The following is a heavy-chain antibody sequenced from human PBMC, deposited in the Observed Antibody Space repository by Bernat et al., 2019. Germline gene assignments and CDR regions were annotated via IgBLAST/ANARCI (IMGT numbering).Heavy chain of an antibody. V-gene: IGHV4-39*01. CDR2: IYYSGTT. CDR3: ARHLRQSGNTPDY. CDR1: GISITSSSSY. D-gene: IGHD5-12*01. Sequence: QLQLQESGPGLVKPSETLSLTCTVSGISITSSSSYWGWIRQPPGKRLEWIGAIYYSGTTYYNPSLKGRVTMSVDASSNQFSLKVNALTAADTAVYYCARHLRQSGNTPDYWGQGTLVTVSS. J-gene: IGHJ4*02.